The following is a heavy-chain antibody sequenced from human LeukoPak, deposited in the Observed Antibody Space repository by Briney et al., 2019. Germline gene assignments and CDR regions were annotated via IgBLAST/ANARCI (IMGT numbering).Heavy chain of an antibody. J-gene: IGHJ4*02. V-gene: IGHV3-48*04. D-gene: IGHD4-11*01. CDR1: GFTLSSYS. CDR3: ARRSYSGFDY. CDR2: TSSSSSTI. Sequence: GGSLRLSCAASGFTLSSYSMNWVRQAPGKGPEWVSYTSSSSSTIYYADSVKGRFTISRDNAKNSLYLQMNSLRAEDTAVYYCARRSYSGFDYWGQGTLVTVSS.